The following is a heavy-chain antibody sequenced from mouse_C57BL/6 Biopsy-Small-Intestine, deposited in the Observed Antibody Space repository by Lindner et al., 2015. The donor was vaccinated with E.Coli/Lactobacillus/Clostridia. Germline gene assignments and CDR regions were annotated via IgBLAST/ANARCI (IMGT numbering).Heavy chain of an antibody. CDR3: SRRFRMGGGYYYAMDV. J-gene: IGHJ4*01. V-gene: IGHV1-81*01. D-gene: IGHD2-3*01. Sequence: SVKVSCKASGGTFSNYAISWVRQTPGQGFEWMEGIIPMFGTANYAQKFQGRVTITADESTSTAYMELSSLRSEDTAVYYCSRRFRMGGGYYYAMDVWGQGTTVTVSS. CDR1: GGTFSNYA. CDR2: IIPMFGTA.